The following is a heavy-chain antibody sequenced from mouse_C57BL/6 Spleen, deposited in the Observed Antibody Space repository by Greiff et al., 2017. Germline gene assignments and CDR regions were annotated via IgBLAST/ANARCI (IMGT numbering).Heavy chain of an antibody. D-gene: IGHD3-2*02. V-gene: IGHV1-52*01. CDR3: ARTRGDGSGYAFAY. J-gene: IGHJ3*01. CDR2: IDPSDSET. Sequence: VQLQQPGAELVRPGSSVKLSCKASGYTFTSYWMHWVKQRPIQGLEWIGNIDPSDSETHYNQKFKDKATLTVDKSSSTAYMQLSSLTSEDSAVYYCARTRGDGSGYAFAYWGQGTLVTVSA. CDR1: GYTFTSYW.